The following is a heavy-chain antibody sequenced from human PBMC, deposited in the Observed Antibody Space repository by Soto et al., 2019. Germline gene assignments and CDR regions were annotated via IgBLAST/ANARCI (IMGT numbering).Heavy chain of an antibody. CDR2: ISGSGGST. D-gene: IGHD3-3*01. CDR3: AKAQYDFWSGYPSRYFDY. V-gene: IGHV3-23*01. Sequence: VQLLESGGGLVQPGGSLRLSCVASGFTFSSYAMSWVRQAPGKGLEWVSAISGSGGSTYYADSVKGRFTMSRDNSKNTLYLQMNSLRAEDTAVYYCAKAQYDFWSGYPSRYFDYWGQGTLVTVSS. J-gene: IGHJ4*02. CDR1: GFTFSSYA.